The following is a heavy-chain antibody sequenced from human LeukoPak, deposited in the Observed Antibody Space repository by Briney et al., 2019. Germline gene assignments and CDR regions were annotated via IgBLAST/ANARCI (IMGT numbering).Heavy chain of an antibody. CDR3: ANLLVGVPDY. Sequence: GGSLRLSCAASGVTFSNYWLNWVRQAPGKGLEWVAFIRSDERNKYYADSVKGRFTISRDDSKSTLYLQMNSLRAEDTAVYYCANLLVGVPDYWGQGTLVTVSS. J-gene: IGHJ4*02. D-gene: IGHD1-26*01. V-gene: IGHV3-30*02. CDR1: GVTFSNYW. CDR2: IRSDERNK.